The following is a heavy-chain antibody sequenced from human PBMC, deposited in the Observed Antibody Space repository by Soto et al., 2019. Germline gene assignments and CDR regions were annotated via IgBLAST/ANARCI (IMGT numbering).Heavy chain of an antibody. Sequence: GSGPTLVNPTQTLTLTCTFSGFSLSTYDMGVAWIRQPPGKALEWLALIYWDADKRYSPSLKDRLAISKDTSSNQVVLTITNMDPGDTATYFCAHAGDYDLLTFDHWGPGTLVTVSS. CDR3: AHAGDYDLLTFDH. J-gene: IGHJ4*02. CDR1: GFSLSTYDMG. D-gene: IGHD4-17*01. V-gene: IGHV2-5*02. CDR2: IYWDADK.